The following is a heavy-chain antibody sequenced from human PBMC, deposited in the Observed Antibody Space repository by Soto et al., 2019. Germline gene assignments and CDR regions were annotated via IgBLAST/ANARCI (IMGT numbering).Heavy chain of an antibody. CDR3: TTDRLVSAQQLVHY. CDR1: GFTFSNAW. J-gene: IGHJ4*02. V-gene: IGHV3-15*01. Sequence: GGSLRLSCAASGFTFSNAWMSWVRQAPGKGLEWVGRIKSKTDGGTTDYAAPVKGRFTISRDDSKNTLYLQMNSLKTEYTAVYYCTTDRLVSAQQLVHYWGQGTLVTVSS. CDR2: IKSKTDGGTT. D-gene: IGHD6-13*01.